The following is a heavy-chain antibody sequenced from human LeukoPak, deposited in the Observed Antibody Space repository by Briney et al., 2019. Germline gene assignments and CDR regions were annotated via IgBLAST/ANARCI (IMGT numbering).Heavy chain of an antibody. CDR2: IKKTGSET. J-gene: IGHJ4*02. CDR1: GFTFNHFW. V-gene: IGHV3-7*01. Sequence: PGGSLRLSCAASGFTFNHFWMSWIRQAPGKGLEWVAYIKKTGSETYYVDPVKSRFTITRDNTRNSLFLQMYSLRAEDTAVYFCAREDGYCSGGNCYSYFDSWGQGTLVTVSA. CDR3: AREDGYCSGGNCYSYFDS. D-gene: IGHD2-15*01.